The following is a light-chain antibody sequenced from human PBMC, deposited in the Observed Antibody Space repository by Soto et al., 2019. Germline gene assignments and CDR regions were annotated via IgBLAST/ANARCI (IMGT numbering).Light chain of an antibody. CDR3: SSFSSITREV. Sequence: QSALTQPASVSGSPGQSITISCTGTSSDVGGYSYVSWYQQHPGKTPKLMIYEVSNRPSGVSHRFSGSKSGNTAPLTISGLQTEDEADYYCSSFSSITREVFGGGTQLTVL. CDR1: SSDVGGYSY. J-gene: IGLJ2*01. V-gene: IGLV2-14*01. CDR2: EVS.